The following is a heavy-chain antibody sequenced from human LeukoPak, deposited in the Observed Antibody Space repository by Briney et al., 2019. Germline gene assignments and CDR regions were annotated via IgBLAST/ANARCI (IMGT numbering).Heavy chain of an antibody. Sequence: GGSLRLSCAASGFTFSSYSINWVRQAPGKGLEWVSSISGSSTYIYYAGSVKGRFTISRDNAKNSLYLQMNGLRAEDTAVYYCARELRAGYCTNGVCHTPFDYWGQGTLVTVSS. D-gene: IGHD2-8*01. CDR1: GFTFSSYS. J-gene: IGHJ4*02. V-gene: IGHV3-21*01. CDR2: ISGSSTYI. CDR3: ARELRAGYCTNGVCHTPFDY.